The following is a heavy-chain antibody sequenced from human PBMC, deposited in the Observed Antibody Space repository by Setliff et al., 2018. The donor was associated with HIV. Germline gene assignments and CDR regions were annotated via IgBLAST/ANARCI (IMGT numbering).Heavy chain of an antibody. D-gene: IGHD6-19*01. J-gene: IGHJ4*02. CDR3: ARDTENVFISGHRYLDH. V-gene: IGHV1-2*06. Sequence: ASVKVSCKASGYTFTEHYMHWVRQAPGQGLEWMGRITPNSGGTNYARKFEDRVTMTRDTSISTAYMELSRLTSDDTAVYYCARDTENVFISGHRYLDHWGPGTLVTV. CDR2: ITPNSGGT. CDR1: GYTFTEHY.